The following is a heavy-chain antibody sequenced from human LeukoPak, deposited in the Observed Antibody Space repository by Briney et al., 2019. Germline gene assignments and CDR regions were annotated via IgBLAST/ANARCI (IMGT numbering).Heavy chain of an antibody. J-gene: IGHJ5*02. V-gene: IGHV1-2*02. CDR1: GYTFTGYY. CDR2: INPNSGGT. D-gene: IGHD3-22*01. Sequence: GASVKVSCKASGYTFTGYYLHWVRQAPGQGLEWMGWINPNSGGTKYAQMFQGRVTMTRDTSISTAYLELSSLRSDDTAVYYCARGGYCDSSGRFWFDPWGQGTLVTVSS. CDR3: ARGGYCDSSGRFWFDP.